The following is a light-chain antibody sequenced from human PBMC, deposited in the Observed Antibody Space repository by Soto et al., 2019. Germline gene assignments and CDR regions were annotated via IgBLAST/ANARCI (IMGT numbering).Light chain of an antibody. J-gene: IGKJ3*01. CDR1: QSFSSN. V-gene: IGKV3-15*01. CDR3: QQYNNWPPGT. Sequence: EIGMTQSPATLSESPGVRATLSCRASQSFSSNLAGYQQKPCQAPRLLIYGSSTRATGIPVRFSGSGSGTEFTLTISSLHSEDFAVYYCQQYNNWPPGTFGPGTKVDIK. CDR2: GSS.